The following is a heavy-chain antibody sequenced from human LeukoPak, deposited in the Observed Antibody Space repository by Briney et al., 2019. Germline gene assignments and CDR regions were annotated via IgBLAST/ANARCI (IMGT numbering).Heavy chain of an antibody. CDR3: ARDRSGSYYSYFDY. V-gene: IGHV1-69*13. D-gene: IGHD1-26*01. CDR1: GGTFSSYA. J-gene: IGHJ4*02. CDR2: IIPIFGTA. Sequence: ASVKVSCKASGGTFSSYAISWVRQAPGQGLEWMGGIIPIFGTANYAQKFQGRVTITVDESTSTAYMELSSLRSEDTAVYYCARDRSGSYYSYFDYWGQGTLVTVSS.